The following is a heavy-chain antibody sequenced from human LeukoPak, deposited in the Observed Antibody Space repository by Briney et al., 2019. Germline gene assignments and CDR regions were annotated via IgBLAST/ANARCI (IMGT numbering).Heavy chain of an antibody. CDR3: ARGKWLQLRDYYYYGLDV. Sequence: GSLRLSCAASGFTFSDYYMSWIRQPPGKGLEWIGEINHSGSTNYNPSLKSRVTISVDTSKNQFSLKLSSVTAADTAVYYCARGKWLQLRDYYYYGLDVWGQGTTVTVSS. CDR1: GFTFSDYY. CDR2: INHSGST. D-gene: IGHD5-24*01. J-gene: IGHJ6*02. V-gene: IGHV4-34*01.